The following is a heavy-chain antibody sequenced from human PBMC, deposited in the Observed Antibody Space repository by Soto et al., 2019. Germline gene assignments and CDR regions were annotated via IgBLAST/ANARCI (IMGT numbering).Heavy chain of an antibody. V-gene: IGHV1-18*01. Sequence: ASVKVSCKASGDTFASFGFSWVRQAPGQGLEWLGWVSAYNGNTHYAQKVRDRVTLTTDTSTNTAYMELRSLTSDDTAVYYCARDQESITDRILQYWGQGTRVTVSS. D-gene: IGHD3-10*01. CDR1: GDTFASFG. J-gene: IGHJ4*02. CDR2: VSAYNGNT. CDR3: ARDQESITDRILQY.